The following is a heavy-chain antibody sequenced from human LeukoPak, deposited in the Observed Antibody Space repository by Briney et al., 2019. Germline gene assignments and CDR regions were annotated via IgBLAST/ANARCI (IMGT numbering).Heavy chain of an antibody. CDR3: ARRDSGYDSVDY. V-gene: IGHV4-39*01. CDR2: IYYSGST. D-gene: IGHD5-12*01. CDR1: GGSIGSSSYY. Sequence: PSETLSLTCTVSGGSIGSSSYYWGWIRQPPGKGLEWIGSIYYSGSTYYNPSLKSRVTISVDTSKNQFSLKLSSVTAADTAVYYCARRDSGYDSVDYWGQGTLVTVSS. J-gene: IGHJ4*02.